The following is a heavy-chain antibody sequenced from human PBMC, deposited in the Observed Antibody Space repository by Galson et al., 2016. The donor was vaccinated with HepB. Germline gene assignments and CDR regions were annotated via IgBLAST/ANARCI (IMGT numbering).Heavy chain of an antibody. CDR2: IYVNGIT. Sequence: SETLSLTCAVYGGSLSGYYWSWIRQPAGKGLEWIGRIYVNGITNSNPSFKSRVTISVDTSKNQFSLRLSSVTAADTAVYYCARDSSIDTYSFYYMDVWGKGTTVIVSS. D-gene: IGHD2-21*01. CDR3: ARDSSIDTYSFYYMDV. CDR1: GGSLSGYY. V-gene: IGHV4-4*07. J-gene: IGHJ6*03.